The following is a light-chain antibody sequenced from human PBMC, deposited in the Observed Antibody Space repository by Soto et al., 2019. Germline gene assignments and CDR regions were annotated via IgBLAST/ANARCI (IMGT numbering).Light chain of an antibody. CDR3: QQYNSYSWT. Sequence: DVQMTQSPPVLSAYVGTRATMSFGASQNIGGWLAWYQQKPGTAPNLLIYHASNLRGGVPSRFSGGGSGTEFTLTISSLQPDDIATYSCQQYNSYSWTFGQGTKVDI. CDR1: QNIGGW. CDR2: HAS. V-gene: IGKV1-5*01. J-gene: IGKJ1*01.